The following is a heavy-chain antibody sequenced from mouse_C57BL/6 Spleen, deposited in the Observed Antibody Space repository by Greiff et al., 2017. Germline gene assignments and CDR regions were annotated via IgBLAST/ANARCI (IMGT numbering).Heavy chain of an antibody. CDR3: ARGDYYGSSGAWFAY. CDR2: ISYDGSN. V-gene: IGHV3-6*01. Sequence: EVQLQQSGPGLVKPSQSLSLTCSVTGYSITSGYYWNWIRQFPGNKLEWMGYISYDGSNNYNPSLKNRISITRDTSKNQFFLKLNSVTTEDTATYYCARGDYYGSSGAWFAYWGQGTLVTVSA. D-gene: IGHD1-1*01. J-gene: IGHJ3*01. CDR1: GYSITSGYY.